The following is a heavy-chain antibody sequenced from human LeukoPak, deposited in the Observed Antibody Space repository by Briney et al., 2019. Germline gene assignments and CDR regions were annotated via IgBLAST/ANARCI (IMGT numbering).Heavy chain of an antibody. V-gene: IGHV3-23*01. Sequence: GGSLRLSCATSQFNFNNFGMTWVRQAPGKGLEWVSSISGSGGSTQYADSVQGRFAISRDNSKNTLYLQMNSLRAEDTAVYYCARGRPGYLWGQGTLVTVSS. CDR2: ISGSGGST. CDR1: QFNFNNFG. J-gene: IGHJ5*02. D-gene: IGHD1-14*01. CDR3: ARGRPGYL.